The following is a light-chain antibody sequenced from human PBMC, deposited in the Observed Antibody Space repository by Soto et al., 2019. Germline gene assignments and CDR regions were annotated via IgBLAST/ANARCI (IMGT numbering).Light chain of an antibody. CDR3: QQYNFWPT. V-gene: IGKV3-15*01. CDR1: QRIGSN. CDR2: GAS. Sequence: EIVMTQPPATLSVSPGETATLSCRASQRIGSNLAWYQQKPGQAPSLLIYGASPRATGVPDRFSGSGSGTEFTLTISSLQSEDIAVYYCQQYNFWPTFGQGTKVDIK. J-gene: IGKJ1*01.